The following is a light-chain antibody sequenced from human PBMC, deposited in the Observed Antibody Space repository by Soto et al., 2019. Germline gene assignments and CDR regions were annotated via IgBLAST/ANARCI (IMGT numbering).Light chain of an antibody. J-gene: IGLJ1*01. CDR3: GTWDRSLSSYV. CDR2: DNN. CDR1: SSKIGNNY. Sequence: QSVLTQPPSVSAAPGQKVTISCSGSSSKIGNNYVSWYQQLPGTAPKLLIYDNNKRPSGIPDRFSGSKSGTSATLGITGLQTVDEAVYYCGTWDRSLSSYVFVTSPNVTV. V-gene: IGLV1-51*01.